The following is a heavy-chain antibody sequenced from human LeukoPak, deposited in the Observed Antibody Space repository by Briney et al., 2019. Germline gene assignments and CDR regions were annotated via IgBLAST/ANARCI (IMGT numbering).Heavy chain of an antibody. CDR2: IYSGDRT. CDR1: GLSVRGSY. Sequence: AGGSRRLSCVASGLSVRGSYMSGVRQAPGKGLEWVSVIYSGDRTYYADSVKGRFTISRDTSKNTLYLQMNNLRADDTAMYYCTRDLTGTTWSENDYWGQGALVTISS. V-gene: IGHV3-53*01. J-gene: IGHJ4*02. CDR3: TRDLTGTTWSENDY. D-gene: IGHD6-13*01.